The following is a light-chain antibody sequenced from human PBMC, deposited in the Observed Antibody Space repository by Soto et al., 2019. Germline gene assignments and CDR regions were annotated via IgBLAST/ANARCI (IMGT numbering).Light chain of an antibody. V-gene: IGKV3-20*01. CDR1: QSVSSSY. CDR3: QQYDNSVWT. CDR2: GAS. Sequence: VVLTQSPGTLSLSPWERATLSCRASQSVSSSYLAWYQQRPGQAPRLLIYGASRRATGIPDRFSGSGSGTDFTLTISRLEPEDLAVYYCQQYDNSVWTFGQGTKVDIK. J-gene: IGKJ1*01.